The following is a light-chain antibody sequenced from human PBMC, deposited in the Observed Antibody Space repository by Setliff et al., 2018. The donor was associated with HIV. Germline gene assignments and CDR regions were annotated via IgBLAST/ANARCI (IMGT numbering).Light chain of an antibody. Sequence: QSALTQPASVSGSPGQSITISCTGTSSDVGSYNHVSWYQQYPGKAPKLMIYQATKRPSGVSNRFSGSKSGNTASLTISGLQAEDEADYYCCSNTGSNTYVFGTGTKVTVL. J-gene: IGLJ1*01. V-gene: IGLV2-23*01. CDR1: SSDVGSYNH. CDR2: QAT. CDR3: CSNTGSNTYV.